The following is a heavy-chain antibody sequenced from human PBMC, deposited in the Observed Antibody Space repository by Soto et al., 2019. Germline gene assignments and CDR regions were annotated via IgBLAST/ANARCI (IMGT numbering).Heavy chain of an antibody. CDR3: ARSNVDTAMVGPASDAFDI. Sequence: GGSLRLSCAASGFTFSSYGMHWVRQAPGKGLEWVAVIWYDGSNKYYADSVKGRFTISRDNSKNTLYLQMNSLRAEDTAVYYCARSNVDTAMVGPASDAFDIWGQGTMVTVSS. J-gene: IGHJ3*02. CDR2: IWYDGSNK. CDR1: GFTFSSYG. D-gene: IGHD5-18*01. V-gene: IGHV3-33*01.